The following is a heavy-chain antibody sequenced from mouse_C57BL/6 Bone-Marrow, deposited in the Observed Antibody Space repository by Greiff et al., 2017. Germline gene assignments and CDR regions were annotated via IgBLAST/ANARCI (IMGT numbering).Heavy chain of an antibody. D-gene: IGHD1-1*01. Sequence: QVQLQQSGAELVRPGTSVKVSCKASGYAFTNYLIEWVKQRPGQGLEWIGVINPGSGGTNYNEKFKGKATLTADKSSSTAYMQLSSLTSEDSAVYFCARSSYWYFDVLGTGTTGTVSS. V-gene: IGHV1-54*01. CDR1: GYAFTNYL. CDR2: INPGSGGT. J-gene: IGHJ1*03. CDR3: ARSSYWYFDV.